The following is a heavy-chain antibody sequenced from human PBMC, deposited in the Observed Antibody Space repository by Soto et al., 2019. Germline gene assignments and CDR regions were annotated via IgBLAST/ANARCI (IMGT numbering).Heavy chain of an antibody. J-gene: IGHJ3*02. CDR1: GGSISSYY. CDR3: ARKYSLAFDI. V-gene: IGHV4-59*01. CDR2: SYYSGST. Sequence: QVQLQESGPGLVKPSETLSLTCTVSGGSISSYYWSWIRQPPGKGLEWIGYSYYSGSTNYNPSLKRRVAISVDTSKNQFSLKLSSVTAADTAVYYCARKYSLAFDIWGQGTMVTVSS. D-gene: IGHD2-21*01.